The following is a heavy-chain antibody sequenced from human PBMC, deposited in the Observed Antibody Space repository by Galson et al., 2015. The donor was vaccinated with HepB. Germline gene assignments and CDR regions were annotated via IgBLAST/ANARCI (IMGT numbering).Heavy chain of an antibody. Sequence: SLRLSCAASGFTFSSFTMSWVRQAPGKGLEWVSYITSISTTIYYADSVKGRFTVSRDNAKNSLYLQMNSLRAEDTAVYYCARGHTAIDYWGQGALVTVSS. CDR3: ARGHTAIDY. CDR2: ITSISTTI. D-gene: IGHD2-21*02. V-gene: IGHV3-48*01. CDR1: GFTFSSFT. J-gene: IGHJ4*02.